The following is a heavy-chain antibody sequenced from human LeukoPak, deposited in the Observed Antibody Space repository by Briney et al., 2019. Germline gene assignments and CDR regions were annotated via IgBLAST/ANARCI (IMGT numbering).Heavy chain of an antibody. CDR1: GFTFSTYA. Sequence: PGGSLRLSCSASGFTFSTYAMSWVRQAPGKGLEWVSALSASGAATKYADSVKGRFTISRDNSKSTVSLQMSGLRAEDTATYYCAKPVTDYDILTGYDYWGQGTLVTVSS. CDR3: AKPVTDYDILTGYDY. D-gene: IGHD3-9*01. V-gene: IGHV3-23*01. J-gene: IGHJ4*02. CDR2: LSASGAAT.